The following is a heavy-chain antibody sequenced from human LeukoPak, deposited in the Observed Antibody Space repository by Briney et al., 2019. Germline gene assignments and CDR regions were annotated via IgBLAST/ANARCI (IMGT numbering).Heavy chain of an antibody. J-gene: IGHJ3*02. CDR2: FDPEDGET. D-gene: IGHD6-13*01. V-gene: IGHV1-24*01. CDR3: ATGGSSGEKNAFDI. CDR1: GYTLTELS. Sequence: ASVEVSCKVSGYTLTELSMHWVRQAPGKGLEWMGGFDPEDGETIYAQKFQGRVTMTEDTSTDTAYMELSSLRSEDTAVYYCATGGSSGEKNAFDIWGQGTMVTVSS.